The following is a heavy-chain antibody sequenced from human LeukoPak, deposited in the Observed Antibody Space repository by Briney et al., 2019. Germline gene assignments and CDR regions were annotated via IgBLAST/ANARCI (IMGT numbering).Heavy chain of an antibody. CDR1: GFTFSSYE. D-gene: IGHD6-13*01. CDR3: PRGYSSSSAGY. V-gene: IGHV3-48*03. J-gene: IGHJ4*02. Sequence: GGSLRLSCAASGFTFSSYEMNWVRQAPGKGLEWVSYISCSGSTIYYADSVKGRFTISRDNSKNSLYLQMNSLRAEDTAVYYCPRGYSSSSAGYWGQGTLVTVSS. CDR2: ISCSGSTI.